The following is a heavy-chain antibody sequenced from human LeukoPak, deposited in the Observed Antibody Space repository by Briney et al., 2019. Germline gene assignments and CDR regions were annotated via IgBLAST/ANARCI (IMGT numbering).Heavy chain of an antibody. CDR2: INPSGGST. CDR3: ARALYDDSSGYRSVPIDY. D-gene: IGHD3-22*01. Sequence: GASVKVSRKASGYTFTSYYMHWVRQAPGQGLEWMGIINPSGGSTSYAQKFQGRVTMTRDTSTSTVYMELSSLRSEDTAVYYCARALYDDSSGYRSVPIDYWGQGTLVTVSS. CDR1: GYTFTSYY. J-gene: IGHJ4*02. V-gene: IGHV1-46*01.